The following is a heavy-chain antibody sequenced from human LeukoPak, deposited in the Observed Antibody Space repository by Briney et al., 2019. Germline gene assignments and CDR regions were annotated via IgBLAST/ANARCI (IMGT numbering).Heavy chain of an antibody. CDR2: IIPIFGTA. Sequence: SVKVSCKASGYTFTSYYMHWVRQAPGQGLEWMGGIIPIFGTANYAQKFQGRVTITADKSTSTAYMELSSLRSEDTAVYYCARGGKYYYDSSGSFYYYYMDVWGKGTTVTISS. D-gene: IGHD3-22*01. V-gene: IGHV1-69*06. J-gene: IGHJ6*03. CDR3: ARGGKYYYDSSGSFYYYYMDV. CDR1: GYTFTSYY.